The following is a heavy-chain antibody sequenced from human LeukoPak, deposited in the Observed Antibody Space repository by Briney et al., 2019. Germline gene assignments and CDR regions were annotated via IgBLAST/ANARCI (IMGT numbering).Heavy chain of an antibody. J-gene: IGHJ6*02. CDR3: AGRYNWNDVGGFYYGMDV. CDR1: GGSFSGYY. CDR2: INHSGST. D-gene: IGHD1-1*01. Sequence: SETLSLTCAVYGGSFSGYYWSWIRQPPGKGLEWIGEINHSGSTNYNPSLKSRVTISVDTSKNQFSLKLSSVTAADTAVYYCAGRYNWNDVGGFYYGMDVWGQGTTVTVSS. V-gene: IGHV4-34*01.